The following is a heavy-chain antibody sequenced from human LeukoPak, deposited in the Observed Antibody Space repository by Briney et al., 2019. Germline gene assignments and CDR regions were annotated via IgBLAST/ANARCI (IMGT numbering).Heavy chain of an antibody. CDR3: ARSEVDYYDSSGLSYYYYYYMDV. J-gene: IGHJ6*03. D-gene: IGHD3-22*01. Sequence: SETLSLTCTVSGGSISSYYWSWIRQPPGKGLEWIGYIYYSGSTNYNPSLKSRVTISVDTSKNQFSLKLSSVTAADTAVYHCARSEVDYYDSSGLSYYYYYYMDVWGKGTTVTVSS. V-gene: IGHV4-59*01. CDR1: GGSISSYY. CDR2: IYYSGST.